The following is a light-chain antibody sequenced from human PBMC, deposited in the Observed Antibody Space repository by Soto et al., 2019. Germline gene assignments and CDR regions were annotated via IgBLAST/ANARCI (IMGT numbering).Light chain of an antibody. J-gene: IGKJ4*01. CDR2: GAS. CDR3: QKYSGWPHT. CDR1: QALYNN. V-gene: IGKV3-15*01. Sequence: EIVMTQSPATLSVSPGERATLSCMASQALYNNLAWYQQRLGQAPTLLIYGASSMATDIPARFSGGGSGTEFTLTISGLHSEDIAIYYCQKYSGWPHTFGGGTKVEIK.